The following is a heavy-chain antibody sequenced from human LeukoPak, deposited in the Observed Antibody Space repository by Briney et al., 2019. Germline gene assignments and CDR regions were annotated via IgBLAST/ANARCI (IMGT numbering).Heavy chain of an antibody. J-gene: IGHJ3*02. V-gene: IGHV4-59*01. CDR1: GGSISSYQ. D-gene: IGHD2-2*01. CDR2: LYYSGNT. CDR3: ARHGSTSLHYAFDI. Sequence: SETLSLTCTVSGGSISSYQWSWIRQPPGKGLEWIAYLYYSGNTNYNPSLKSRLTLSVDTSKNQISLKLNSVIAADTALYYCARHGSTSLHYAFDIWGQGTMVTVSS.